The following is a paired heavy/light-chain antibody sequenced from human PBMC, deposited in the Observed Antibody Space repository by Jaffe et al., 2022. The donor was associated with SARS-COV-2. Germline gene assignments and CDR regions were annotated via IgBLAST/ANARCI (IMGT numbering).Light chain of an antibody. J-gene: IGKJ4*01. V-gene: IGKV1-39*01. CDR3: QQSYSTPT. CDR1: QSIGTY. CDR2: AAS. Sequence: DIQMTQSPSSLSASVGDRVTITCRASQSIGTYLNWYQQKPGKAPNLLIYAASSLQSGVPSRFSGSGSETDFSLTISSLQPEDFATYYCQQSYSTPTFGGGTKVEIK.
Heavy chain of an antibody. J-gene: IGHJ5*02. D-gene: IGHD1-26*01. CDR3: ARDWGYQGGSYRIFDP. CDR1: GFSISSAYY. CDR2: LYYGGIT. Sequence: QVQLQESGPGLVKPSETLSLICSVSGFSISSAYYWGWIRQPPGKGLEWIGSLYYGGITHYNPSLKSRVTMSVDTSKNQFSLKLSSVTAADTAVYYCARDWGYQGGSYRIFDPWGQGTLATVSS. V-gene: IGHV4-38-2*02.